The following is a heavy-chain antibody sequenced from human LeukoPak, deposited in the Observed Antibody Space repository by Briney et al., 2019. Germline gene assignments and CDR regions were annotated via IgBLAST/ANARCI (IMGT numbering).Heavy chain of an antibody. D-gene: IGHD3-3*01. CDR3: ARDSGTIFGPTSVDF. CDR2: ISRSSSNI. V-gene: IGHV3-21*01. CDR1: GFTFSRYT. Sequence: GGSLRLSCAASGFTFSRYTMNWVRQAPGKGLEWVSSISRSSSNIYYADSVKGRFAISRDNAKTSLYLQMNSLRAEDTAVYYCARDSGTIFGPTSVDFWGQGSLVTVSS. J-gene: IGHJ4*02.